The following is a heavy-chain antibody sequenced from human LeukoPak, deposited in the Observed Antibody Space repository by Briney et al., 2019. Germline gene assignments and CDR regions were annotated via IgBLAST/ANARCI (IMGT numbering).Heavy chain of an antibody. J-gene: IGHJ4*02. V-gene: IGHV3-30*18. CDR3: AKSYYYDKLAYY. D-gene: IGHD3-22*01. Sequence: PGRSLRLSCAASGFTFSSYAMHWVRQAPGKGLEWVAVRSYDGSNKYYADSVKGRFTISRDNSKNTLYLQMNSLRAEDTAVYYCAKSYYYDKLAYYWGQGTLVTVSS. CDR2: RSYDGSNK. CDR1: GFTFSSYA.